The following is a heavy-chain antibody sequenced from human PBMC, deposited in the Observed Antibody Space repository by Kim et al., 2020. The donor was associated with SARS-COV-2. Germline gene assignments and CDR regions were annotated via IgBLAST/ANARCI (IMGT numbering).Heavy chain of an antibody. CDR2: IYWDDDK. J-gene: IGHJ4*02. CDR1: GFSLSTSGVG. Sequence: SGPTLVKPTQTLTLTCTFSGFSLSTSGVGVGWIRQPPGKALEWLALIYWDDDKRYSPSLKSRLTITKDTSKNQVVLTMTNMDPVDTATYYCAHSRIRRSTMIGVADISFDYWGQGTLVTVSS. D-gene: IGHD3-22*01. V-gene: IGHV2-5*02. CDR3: AHSRIRRSTMIGVADISFDY.